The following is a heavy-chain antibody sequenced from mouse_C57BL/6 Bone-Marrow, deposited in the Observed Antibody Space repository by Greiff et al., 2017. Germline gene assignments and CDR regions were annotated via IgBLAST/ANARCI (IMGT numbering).Heavy chain of an antibody. CDR2: IHPNSGST. V-gene: IGHV1-64*01. CDR3: ARGDYARVAFDY. J-gene: IGHJ2*01. Sequence: VQLQQPGAELVKPGASVKLSCKASGYTFTSYWMHWVKQRPGPGLEWIGMIHPNSGSTNYNEKFKSKATLTVDKSSSTAYMQLSSLTSEDSAVYYCARGDYARVAFDYWGQGTTLTVSS. D-gene: IGHD2-4*01. CDR1: GYTFTSYW.